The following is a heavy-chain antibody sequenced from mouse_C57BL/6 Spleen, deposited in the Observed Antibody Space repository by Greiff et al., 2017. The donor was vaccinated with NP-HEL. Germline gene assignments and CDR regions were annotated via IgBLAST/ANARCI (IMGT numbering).Heavy chain of an antibody. D-gene: IGHD2-10*02. CDR3: VRQPRRDAMDY. CDR2: IRSKSNNYAT. CDR1: GFSFNTYA. V-gene: IGHV10-1*01. Sequence: VQLKESGGGLVQPKGSLKLSCAASGFSFNTYAMNWVRQAPGKGLEWVARIRSKSNNYATYYADSVKDRFTISRDDSESMLYLQMNNLKTEDTAMYYCVRQPRRDAMDYWGQGTSVTVSS. J-gene: IGHJ4*01.